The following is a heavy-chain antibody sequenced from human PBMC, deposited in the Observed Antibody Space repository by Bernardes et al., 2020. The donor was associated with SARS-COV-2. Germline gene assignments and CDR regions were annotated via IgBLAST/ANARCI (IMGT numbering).Heavy chain of an antibody. V-gene: IGHV3-30-3*01. J-gene: IGHJ3*02. Sequence: GGSLRLSCAASGFTFSSYAMHWVRQAPGKGLEWVAVISYDGSNKYYADSVKGRFTISRDNSKNTLYLQMNSLRAEDTAVYYCARESRSGGYKNKRAFDIWGQGTMVTVSS. CDR3: ARESRSGGYKNKRAFDI. CDR2: ISYDGSNK. D-gene: IGHD5-12*01. CDR1: GFTFSSYA.